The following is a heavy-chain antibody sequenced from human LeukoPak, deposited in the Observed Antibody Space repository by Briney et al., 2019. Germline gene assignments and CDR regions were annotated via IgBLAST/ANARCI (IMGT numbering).Heavy chain of an antibody. V-gene: IGHV3-23*01. CDR3: AKVLGYDSSGKYWYGMDV. CDR2: ISTSGGHT. Sequence: GGSLRLSCAGSGFTFSTSVMSWARQAPGKGLEWVSGISTSGGHTDYTDSVRGRFTISRDNSKNTLYLQMNSLRADDTAVYYCAKVLGYDSSGKYWYGMDVWGQGTTVTVSS. D-gene: IGHD3-22*01. J-gene: IGHJ6*02. CDR1: GFTFSTSV.